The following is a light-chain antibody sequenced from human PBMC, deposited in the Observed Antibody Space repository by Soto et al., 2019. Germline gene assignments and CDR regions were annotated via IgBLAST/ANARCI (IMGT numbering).Light chain of an antibody. J-gene: IGLJ2*01. V-gene: IGLV2-14*01. Sequence: QSALTQPASVSASPGQSITISCTGTSSDIGGYNYVSWYQQHPGKAPKLMIYEVSNRPSGVSNRFSGSKSGNTASLTISGLQAEDEADYYCSSYRGGRTVFGGGTQLTVL. CDR1: SSDIGGYNY. CDR2: EVS. CDR3: SSYRGGRTV.